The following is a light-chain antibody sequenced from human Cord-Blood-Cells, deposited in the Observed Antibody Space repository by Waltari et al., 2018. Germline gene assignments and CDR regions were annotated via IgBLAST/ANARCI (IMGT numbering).Light chain of an antibody. J-gene: IGLJ2*01. CDR2: EVS. Sequence: QSALTQSPSASGSPGQSVPISCTGPSSDVGGYNYVPWYQQHPGKAPKLMIYEVSKRPSGVPDRFSGSKSGNTASLTVSGLQAEDEADYYCSSYAGSNNFDVVFGGGTKLTVL. V-gene: IGLV2-8*01. CDR1: SSDVGGYNY. CDR3: SSYAGSNNFDVV.